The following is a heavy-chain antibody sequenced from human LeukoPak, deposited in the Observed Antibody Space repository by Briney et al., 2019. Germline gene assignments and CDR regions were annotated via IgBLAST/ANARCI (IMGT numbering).Heavy chain of an antibody. J-gene: IGHJ6*03. CDR2: ISGDGGST. CDR3: AKGTYYDFWSGYYYYYYYMDV. D-gene: IGHD3-3*01. Sequence: GGSLRLSCAASGFTFDDYAMHWVRQAPGKGMEWVSLISGDGGSTYYADSVKGRFTISRDNSKNSLYLQMNSLRTEDTALYYCAKGTYYDFWSGYYYYYYYMDVWGKGTTVTVSS. V-gene: IGHV3-43*02. CDR1: GFTFDDYA.